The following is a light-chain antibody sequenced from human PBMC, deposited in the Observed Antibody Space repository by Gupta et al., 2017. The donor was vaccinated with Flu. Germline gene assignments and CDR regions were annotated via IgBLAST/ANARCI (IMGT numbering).Light chain of an antibody. V-gene: IGKV3-15*01. CDR1: QSVSNS. CDR3: QEYYGWPWT. CDR2: DAS. Sequence: EIVMTHSPGTLSVTPGERATLSCRASQSVSNSLAWYQQKPGQAPRLLLYDASTRASGIPARFIGSGYWTEFTRTSISLQSEDFAGYYGQEYYGWPWTFGRGTKVEIK. J-gene: IGKJ1*01.